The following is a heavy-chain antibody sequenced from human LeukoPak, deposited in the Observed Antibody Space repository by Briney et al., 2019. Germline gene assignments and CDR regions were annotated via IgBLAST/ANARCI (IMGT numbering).Heavy chain of an antibody. V-gene: IGHV4-59*01. Sequence: SETLSLTCTVSGGSISSYYWSWIRQPPGKGLEWIGYIYYSGSTNYNPSLKSRVTISVDTSKNQFSLKLSSVTAADTAVYYCAREVSSSWYVHWFDPWGQGTLVTVSS. CDR2: IYYSGST. J-gene: IGHJ5*02. CDR1: GGSISSYY. D-gene: IGHD6-13*01. CDR3: AREVSSSWYVHWFDP.